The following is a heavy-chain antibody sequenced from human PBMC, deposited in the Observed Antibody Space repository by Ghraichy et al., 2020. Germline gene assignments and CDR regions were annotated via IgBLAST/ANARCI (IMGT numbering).Heavy chain of an antibody. J-gene: IGHJ4*02. Sequence: GSLRLSCAASGFTVSSNYMSWVRQAPGKGLEWVSVIYSSGSTYYADSVKGRFTISRDNSKNTLYLQMNSLRAEDTAVYYCARDVTVSTVDYWGQGTLVTVSS. CDR1: GFTVSSNY. CDR3: ARDVTVSTVDY. CDR2: IYSSGST. V-gene: IGHV3-53*01. D-gene: IGHD1-1*01.